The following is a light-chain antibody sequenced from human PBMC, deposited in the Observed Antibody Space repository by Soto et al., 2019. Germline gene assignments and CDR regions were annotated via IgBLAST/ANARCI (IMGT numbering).Light chain of an antibody. Sequence: QSVLTQPPSASGTPGQRVTISCSGSSSNIGSNTVNWYQQLPGTAPKLLTYSDNQRPSGVPDRFSGSKSGTSASLAISGRQSEDEADYYCAAWDASLSGVVFGGGTKLTVL. J-gene: IGLJ2*01. CDR1: SSNIGSNT. CDR3: AAWDASLSGVV. CDR2: SDN. V-gene: IGLV1-44*01.